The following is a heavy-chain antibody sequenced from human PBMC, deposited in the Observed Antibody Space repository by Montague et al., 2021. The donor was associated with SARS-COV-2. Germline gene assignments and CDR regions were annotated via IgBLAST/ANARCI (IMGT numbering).Heavy chain of an antibody. V-gene: IGHV4-59*01. D-gene: IGHD3-10*01. CDR1: GGSISSYY. J-gene: IGHJ3*02. Sequence: SETLSLTCTVSGGSISSYYWSWIWQPPGKGLEWIGYIYYSGSTNYNPSLKSRVTISVDPSKNQFSLKLSSVTAADTAVYYCAREAWFEDLHDALDIWGQGTMVTVSS. CDR3: AREAWFEDLHDALDI. CDR2: IYYSGST.